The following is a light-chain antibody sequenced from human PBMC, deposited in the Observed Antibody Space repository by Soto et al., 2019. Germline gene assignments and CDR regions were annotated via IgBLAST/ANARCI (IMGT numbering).Light chain of an antibody. CDR1: GSDVGGYNY. CDR3: SSYTSASTPVV. V-gene: IGLV2-14*01. CDR2: DVS. Sequence: QSALTQPASGSGSPGHSVTISCTGTGSDVGGYNYVSWYQQHPGKAPKVMIYDVSNRPSRVSNRFSGSKSGNTASLTISGLQAEDEADYYCSSYTSASTPVVFGGGTKLTVL. J-gene: IGLJ2*01.